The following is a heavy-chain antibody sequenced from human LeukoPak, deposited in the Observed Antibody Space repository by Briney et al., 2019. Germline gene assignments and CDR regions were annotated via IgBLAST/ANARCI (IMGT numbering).Heavy chain of an antibody. CDR2: ISPRGDIT. CDR3: AKDDAWLRFGE. CDR1: GFTFSSYA. Sequence: GGSLRLSCAASGFTFSSYAMHWVRQAPGKGLEWVSGISPRGDITYCADSVKGRFTISRDNSKNTLYLEVISLTAEDTAVYYCAKDDAWLRFGEWSQGTLVTVSS. D-gene: IGHD3-10*01. J-gene: IGHJ4*02. V-gene: IGHV3-23*01.